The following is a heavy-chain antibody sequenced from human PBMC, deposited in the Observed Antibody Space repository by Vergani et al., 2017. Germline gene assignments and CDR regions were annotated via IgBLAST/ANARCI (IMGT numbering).Heavy chain of an antibody. CDR3: AKDLGGDPY. V-gene: IGHV3-30*02. Sequence: VQLVESGGVVVQPGGSLRLSCAASGFTFSSHGMHWVRQAPGKGLEWVAFIRNDGSNKYYADSVKGRFTISRDNSKNTLYLQMNSLRAEDTAVYYCAKDLGGDPYWGQGTLVTVSS. J-gene: IGHJ4*02. CDR1: GFTFSSHG. CDR2: IRNDGSNK. D-gene: IGHD2-21*01.